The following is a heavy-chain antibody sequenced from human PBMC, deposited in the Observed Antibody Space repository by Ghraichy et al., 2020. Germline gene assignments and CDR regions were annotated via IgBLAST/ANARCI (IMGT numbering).Heavy chain of an antibody. D-gene: IGHD2-21*01. CDR1: GGSISSYY. J-gene: IGHJ5*02. V-gene: IGHV4-59*08. Sequence: SETLSLTCTVSGGSISSYYWSWIRQPPGKGLEWIGYIYYSGSTNYNPSLKSRFTISVDTSKNQFSLKLSSVTAADTAVYYCARLVVNWFDPWGQGTLVTVSS. CDR3: ARLVVNWFDP. CDR2: IYYSGST.